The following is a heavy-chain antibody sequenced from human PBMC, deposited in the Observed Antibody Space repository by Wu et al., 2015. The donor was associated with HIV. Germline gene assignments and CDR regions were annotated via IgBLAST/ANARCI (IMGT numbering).Heavy chain of an antibody. D-gene: IGHD1-14*01. V-gene: IGHV1-69*01. CDR1: GGTFYDFA. Sequence: EVKKVGSSVTLSCKISGGTFYDFAVNWVRQAPGQGLEWVGAVIPMFGAPNHARKFQDRLTITADGSTATVYMEMSNLRSEDTAVYFCTRSSFTGGSDTWYSFDKWGQGTLVTVSS. J-gene: IGHJ4*02. CDR3: TRSSFTGGSDTWYSFDK. CDR2: VIPMFGAP.